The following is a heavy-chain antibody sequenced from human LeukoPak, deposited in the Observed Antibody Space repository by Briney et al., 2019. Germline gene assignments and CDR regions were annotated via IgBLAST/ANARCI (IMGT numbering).Heavy chain of an antibody. CDR3: ARDRRRYSSGWYGIDY. D-gene: IGHD6-19*01. J-gene: IGHJ4*02. CDR2: ISAYNGNT. Sequence: GASVKVSCKASGYTFTSYGISWVRQAPGQGLEWMGWISAYNGNTNYAQKLQGRVTMTTDTSTSTAYMELRSLRSDDTAVYYCARDRRRYSSGWYGIDYWGQGTLVTVSS. CDR1: GYTFTSYG. V-gene: IGHV1-18*01.